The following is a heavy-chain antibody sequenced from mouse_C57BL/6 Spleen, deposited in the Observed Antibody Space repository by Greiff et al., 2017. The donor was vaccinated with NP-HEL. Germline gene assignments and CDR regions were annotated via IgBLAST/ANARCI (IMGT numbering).Heavy chain of an antibody. V-gene: IGHV5-15*04. CDR3: ARVSSGSLMDY. D-gene: IGHD3-2*02. Sequence: EVMLVESGGGLVQPGGSLKLSCAASGFTFSDYGMAWVRQAPRKGPEWVAFISNLAYSIYYADTVTGRFPISRENAKNTLYLEMSSLRSEDTAMYYCARVSSGSLMDYWGQGTSVTVSS. J-gene: IGHJ4*01. CDR1: GFTFSDYG. CDR2: ISNLAYSI.